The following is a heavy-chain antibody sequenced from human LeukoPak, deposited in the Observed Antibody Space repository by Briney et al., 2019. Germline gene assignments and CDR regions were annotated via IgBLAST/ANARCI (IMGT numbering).Heavy chain of an antibody. CDR1: GFTFSSYA. CDR3: ARDLGDGEFDS. Sequence: GRSLRLSCAASGFTFSSYAMHWVRQAPGKGLEWVAVISYDGSNKYYADSVKGRFTISRDDSKNMVYLQMNSLRAEDTATYFCARDLGDGEFDSWGQGTLVTVSS. D-gene: IGHD3-10*01. CDR2: ISYDGSNK. V-gene: IGHV3-30*14. J-gene: IGHJ4*02.